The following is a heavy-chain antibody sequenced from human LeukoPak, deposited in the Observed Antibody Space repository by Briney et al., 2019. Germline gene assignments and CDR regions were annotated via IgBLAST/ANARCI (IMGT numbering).Heavy chain of an antibody. Sequence: GGSLRLSCAASGFTFSSYAMSWVRQAPGKGLDWVSAISYSGGSTYYVDSVKGRFTISRDNSKNTLYLQMNSLRAEDTAVYYCAKDLSGPGWYFDLWGRGTLVTVSS. CDR1: GFTFSSYA. D-gene: IGHD1-26*01. CDR3: AKDLSGPGWYFDL. CDR2: ISYSGGST. V-gene: IGHV3-23*01. J-gene: IGHJ2*01.